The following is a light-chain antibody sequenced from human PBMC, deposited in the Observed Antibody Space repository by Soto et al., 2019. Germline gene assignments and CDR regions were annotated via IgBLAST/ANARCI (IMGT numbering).Light chain of an antibody. Sequence: DIQMTQSPSTLSVSVGDRVTITCRASQSISSWLAWYQQKPGEAPNLLIYKASSLESGVPSRFSGSGSGTEFTLTISSLQPDDFATYFCQQYKSSSHTFGQGTKREI. CDR2: KAS. CDR3: QQYKSSSHT. V-gene: IGKV1-5*03. CDR1: QSISSW. J-gene: IGKJ2*01.